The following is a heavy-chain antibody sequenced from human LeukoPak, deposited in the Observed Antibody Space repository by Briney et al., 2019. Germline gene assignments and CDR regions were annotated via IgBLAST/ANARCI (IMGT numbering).Heavy chain of an antibody. CDR2: IYYSGST. CDR1: GGSISSSSYH. D-gene: IGHD6-19*01. J-gene: IGHJ6*02. V-gene: IGHV4-39*01. Sequence: SETLSLTCTVSGGSISSSSYHWGWIRQPPGKGLEWIGSIYYSGSTYYNPSLKSRVTISVDTSKNQFSLKLSSVTAADTAVYYCARLAYSGWDYYYYGMDVWGQGTTVTVSS. CDR3: ARLAYSGWDYYYYGMDV.